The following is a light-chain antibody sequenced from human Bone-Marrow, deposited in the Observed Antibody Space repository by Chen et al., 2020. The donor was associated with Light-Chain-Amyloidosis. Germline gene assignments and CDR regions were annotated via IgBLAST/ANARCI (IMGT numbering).Light chain of an antibody. V-gene: IGLV3-25*03. CDR1: DLPTKY. CDR2: RDT. J-gene: IGLJ2*01. Sequence: SYELPQPPSVSVSPGQTARITCSGDDLPTKYAYWYQQKPGQAPVLVIHRDTERPSGISERFSGSSSGTTATLTISGVQAEDEADYHCQPADSSGTYEVIFGGGTKLTVL. CDR3: QPADSSGTYEVI.